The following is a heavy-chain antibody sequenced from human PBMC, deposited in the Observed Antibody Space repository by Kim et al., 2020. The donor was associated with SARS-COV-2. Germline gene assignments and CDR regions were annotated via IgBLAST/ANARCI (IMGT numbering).Heavy chain of an antibody. V-gene: IGHV4-59*13. J-gene: IGHJ5*02. CDR1: GGSISSYY. D-gene: IGHD3-9*01. CDR3: ARDSSVYDILTGYPTGGWFDP. CDR2: IYYSGST. Sequence: SETLSLTCTVSGGSISSYYWSWIRQPPGKGLEWIGYIYYSGSTNYNPSLKSRVTISVDTSKNQFSLKLSSVTAADTAVYYCARDSSVYDILTGYPTGGWFDPWGQGTLVTVSS.